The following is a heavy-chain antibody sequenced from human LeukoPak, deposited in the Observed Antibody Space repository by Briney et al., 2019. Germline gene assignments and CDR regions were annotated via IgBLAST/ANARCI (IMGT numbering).Heavy chain of an antibody. D-gene: IGHD1-14*01. V-gene: IGHV3-7*01. Sequence: PGGSLRLSCAACGFTFSGHWMSWVRQAPGKGLEWVANKNQGGSDKYYVDSAKGRFTIPRDNANNLLYLQMNSPRGEDTAVYYCTRDRSRAEDDWGQGTLVTVSS. CDR2: KNQGGSDK. CDR3: TRDRSRAEDD. CDR1: GFTFSGHW. J-gene: IGHJ4*02.